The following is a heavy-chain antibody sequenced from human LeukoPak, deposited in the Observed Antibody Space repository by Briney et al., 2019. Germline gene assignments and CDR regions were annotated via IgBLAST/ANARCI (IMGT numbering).Heavy chain of an antibody. J-gene: IGHJ4*02. CDR3: AREVGGGASGQ. D-gene: IGHD3-16*01. CDR1: GFTVSSNY. V-gene: IGHV3-66*01. CDR2: IYSDGTI. Sequence: PGESLRLSCAASGFTVSSNYMSWVRQVPGKGLEWVSVIYSDGTISYADSVKGRFTISRDNSENTLYLQMNSLRVEDTAVYYCAREVGGGASGQWGQGTLVTVCS.